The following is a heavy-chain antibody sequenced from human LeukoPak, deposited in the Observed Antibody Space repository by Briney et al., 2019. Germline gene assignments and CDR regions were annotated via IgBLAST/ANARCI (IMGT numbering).Heavy chain of an antibody. D-gene: IGHD3-10*01. CDR2: IYYNGST. V-gene: IGHV4-59*01. Sequence: SETLSLTCTVSGGSIGLYHWTWIRQPPGKGLEWIGYIYYNGSTKYNVSLKSRVTISVDTSKNQFSLRLSSVTAADTAVYYCARDRAAGSDWLGPWGQGTLVTVSS. J-gene: IGHJ5*02. CDR3: ARDRAAGSDWLGP. CDR1: GGSIGLYH.